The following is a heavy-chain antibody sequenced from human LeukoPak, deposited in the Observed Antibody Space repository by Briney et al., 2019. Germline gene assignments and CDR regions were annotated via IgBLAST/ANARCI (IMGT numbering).Heavy chain of an antibody. Sequence: GGSLRLSCATSGFPFSRFNMNWVRQAPGKGLEWVASISYGNFYTKYAKLVKGRFTVSRDDAENSLYLQINSLRVEDTAIYFCARGKYEGSTYYSPFDHWGQGSLVTVSS. CDR1: GFPFSRFN. CDR3: ARGKYEGSTYYSPFDH. D-gene: IGHD3-22*01. CDR2: ISYGNFYT. J-gene: IGHJ4*02. V-gene: IGHV3-21*01.